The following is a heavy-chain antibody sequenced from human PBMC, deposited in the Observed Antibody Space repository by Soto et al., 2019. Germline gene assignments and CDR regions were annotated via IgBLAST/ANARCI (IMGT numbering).Heavy chain of an antibody. CDR1: GFTFSSYS. CDR3: ARDFRVYGTFDC. CDR2: TSYDGSNK. Sequence: GGSLRLSCAASGFTFSSYSMHWVHQAPGKGLEWVAVTSYDGSNKYYADSVKGRFTMSRDNPKNTLYLQMNSLRAEDTAVYYCARDFRVYGTFDCWGQGTLVTVSS. D-gene: IGHD2-8*01. V-gene: IGHV3-30-3*01. J-gene: IGHJ4*02.